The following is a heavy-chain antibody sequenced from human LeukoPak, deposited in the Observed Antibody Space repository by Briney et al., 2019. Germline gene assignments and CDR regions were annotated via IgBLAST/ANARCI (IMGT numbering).Heavy chain of an antibody. CDR2: IYPGDSDT. D-gene: IGHD4/OR15-4a*01. J-gene: IGHJ4*02. Sequence: GESLKISCKGSGYSFTSYWIGWVRQMPGKGLEWMGIIYPGDSDTRYSPSFQGQVTISADKSISTAYLQWSILKASDTAMYYCARSLYGVNTWFDYWGQGTLVTVSS. CDR3: ARSLYGVNTWFDY. V-gene: IGHV5-51*01. CDR1: GYSFTSYW.